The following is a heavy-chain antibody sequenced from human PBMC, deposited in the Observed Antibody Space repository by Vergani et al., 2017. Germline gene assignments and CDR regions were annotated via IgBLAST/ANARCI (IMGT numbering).Heavy chain of an antibody. CDR3: AKGTTGHDAFDI. J-gene: IGHJ3*02. V-gene: IGHV3-9*01. D-gene: IGHD1-14*01. CDR2: ISWNSGSI. CDR1: GFTFDDYA. Sequence: EVQLVESGGGLVQPGRSLRLSCAASGFTFDDYAMHWVRPAPGKGLEWVSGISWNSGSIGYADSVKGRFTISRGNAKNSLYLQRNSLRAEDTALYYCAKGTTGHDAFDIWGQGTMVTVSS.